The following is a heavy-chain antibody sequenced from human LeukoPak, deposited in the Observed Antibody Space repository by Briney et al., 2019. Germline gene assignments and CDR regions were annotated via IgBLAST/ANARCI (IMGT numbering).Heavy chain of an antibody. CDR3: AKDLQHRGATIGY. D-gene: IGHD1-26*01. CDR2: IWYDGSNK. V-gene: IGHV3-33*06. Sequence: GGSLRLSCAASGFTFSSYGMHWVRQAPGKGLEWVAVIWYDGSNKYYADSVKGRSTISRDNSKNTLYLQMNSLRAEDTAVYYCAKDLQHRGATIGYWGQGTLVTVSS. CDR1: GFTFSSYG. J-gene: IGHJ4*02.